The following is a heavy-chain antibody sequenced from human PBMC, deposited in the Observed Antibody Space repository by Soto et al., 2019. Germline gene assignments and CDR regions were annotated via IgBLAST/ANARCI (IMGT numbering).Heavy chain of an antibody. Sequence: SETLSLTCTVSGGSISSYYWSWIRQPPGKGLEWIGYIYYSGSTNYNPSLKSRLTISVDTSKNQFSLKVTSVTAADTAVYYCASRDPGTSVDYWGQGTLVTVSS. J-gene: IGHJ4*02. CDR2: IYYSGST. CDR3: ASRDPGTSVDY. D-gene: IGHD1-7*01. V-gene: IGHV4-59*08. CDR1: GGSISSYY.